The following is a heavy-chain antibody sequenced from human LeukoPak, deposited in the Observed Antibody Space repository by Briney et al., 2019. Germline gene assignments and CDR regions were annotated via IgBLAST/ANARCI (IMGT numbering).Heavy chain of an antibody. V-gene: IGHV3-48*03. CDR3: ARDILGYCYN. J-gene: IGHJ4*02. Sequence: GGSLRLSCAASGFIFSNYEMNWVCQAPGKGLEWVSYVSSSGTTMYYADSVKGRFTISRDNAKNSLFLQMNSLRAEDAAVYYCARDILGYCYNWGQGTLVTVSS. CDR2: VSSSGTTM. CDR1: GFIFSNYE.